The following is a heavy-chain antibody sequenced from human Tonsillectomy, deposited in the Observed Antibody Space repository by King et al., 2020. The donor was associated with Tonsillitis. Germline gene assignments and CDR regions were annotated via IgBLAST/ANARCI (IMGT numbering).Heavy chain of an antibody. V-gene: IGHV4-31*03. D-gene: IGHD2-2*01. CDR1: DGSISSGGYY. CDR2: IYYSGRT. J-gene: IGHJ6*03. Sequence: QLQESGPGLVKPSQTLSLTCSVSDGSISSGGYYWSWIRQHPGNGLEWIGYIYYSGRTYYNPSLKSRVTMSVDTSTNQFSLKLNSVTAADTAVYYVVGEGVLEDSVVVPAALRFRSPNYYYIDVWGKGTTVTVSS. CDR3: VGEGVLEDSVVVPAALRFRSPNYYYIDV.